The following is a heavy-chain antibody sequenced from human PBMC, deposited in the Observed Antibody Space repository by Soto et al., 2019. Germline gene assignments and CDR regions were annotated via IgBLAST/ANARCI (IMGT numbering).Heavy chain of an antibody. CDR1: GYTFTSYG. CDR2: ISAYNGNT. Sequence: QVQLVQSGAEVKKPGASVKVSCKASGYTFTSYGISWVRQAPGQGLEWMGWISAYNGNTNYAQKHQGRVTMTTDTSPSTAYLERRSLRSDDTAVYYCARVRSSGGSRNWFDPWGQGTLVTVSS. CDR3: ARVRSSGGSRNWFDP. V-gene: IGHV1-18*01. J-gene: IGHJ5*02. D-gene: IGHD2-15*01.